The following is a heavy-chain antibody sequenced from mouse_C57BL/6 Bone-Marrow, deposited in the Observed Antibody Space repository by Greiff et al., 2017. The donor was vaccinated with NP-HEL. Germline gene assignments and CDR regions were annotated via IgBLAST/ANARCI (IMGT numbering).Heavy chain of an antibody. D-gene: IGHD1-1*01. J-gene: IGHJ2*01. V-gene: IGHV14-4*01. CDR3: TTPVYYYGSSLYYFDY. Sequence: VQLQQSGAELVRPGASVKLSCTASGFNIKDDYMHWVKQRPEQGLEWIGWIDPENGDTEYASKFQGKATITADPSSNTAYLQLSSLTSEDTAVYYCTTPVYYYGSSLYYFDYWGQGTTLTVSS. CDR2: IDPENGDT. CDR1: GFNIKDDY.